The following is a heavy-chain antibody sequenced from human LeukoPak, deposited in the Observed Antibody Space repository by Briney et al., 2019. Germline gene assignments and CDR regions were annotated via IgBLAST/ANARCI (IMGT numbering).Heavy chain of an antibody. D-gene: IGHD1-26*01. CDR2: INHSGST. Sequence: SETLSLTCAVYGGSFSGYYWSWIRQPPGKGLEWIGEINHSGSTNYNPSLKSRVTISVDTSKNQFSLKLSSVTAADTAVYYCARHWKWELLYFDYWGQGTLVTVSP. V-gene: IGHV4-34*01. J-gene: IGHJ4*02. CDR1: GGSFSGYY. CDR3: ARHWKWELLYFDY.